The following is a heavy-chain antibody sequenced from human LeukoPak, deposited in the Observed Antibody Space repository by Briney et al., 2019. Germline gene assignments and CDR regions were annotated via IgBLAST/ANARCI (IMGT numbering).Heavy chain of an antibody. CDR3: ARTYGSGSYYNFY. Sequence: SETLSLTCAVYGGSFSGYYWSWIRQPPGKGLEWIGEINHSGSTNYNPSLKSRVTISVDTSKNQFSLKLSSVTAADTAVYYCARTYGSGSYYNFYWGQGTLVTVSS. CDR1: GGSFSGYY. D-gene: IGHD3-10*01. V-gene: IGHV4-34*01. CDR2: INHSGST. J-gene: IGHJ4*02.